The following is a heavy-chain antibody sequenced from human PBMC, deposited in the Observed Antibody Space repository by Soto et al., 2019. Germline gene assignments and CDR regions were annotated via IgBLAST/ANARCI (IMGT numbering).Heavy chain of an antibody. J-gene: IGHJ5*02. CDR1: GYSFTSYG. Sequence: XSVKVSYNAAGYSFTSYGIIWVRQAPGQGLEWMGWISAYNGNTNYAQRLQDRVTMTTDTSTTTAYMELRSLRSDDTAVYYCARSLYGSGRNAFDPWGQGTLVTVSS. CDR2: ISAYNGNT. V-gene: IGHV1-18*01. D-gene: IGHD3-10*01. CDR3: ARSLYGSGRNAFDP.